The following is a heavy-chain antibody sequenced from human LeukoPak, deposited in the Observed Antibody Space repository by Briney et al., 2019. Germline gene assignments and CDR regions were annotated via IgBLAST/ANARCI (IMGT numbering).Heavy chain of an antibody. CDR2: IYTSGST. V-gene: IGHV4-61*02. Sequence: SETLSLTCTVSGGSISSSSYYWSWIRQPAGKGLEWIGRIYTSGSTNYNPSLKSRVTMSVDTSKNQFSLKLSSVTAADTAVYYCARDEGRDGYGDYWGQGTLVTVSS. CDR3: ARDEGRDGYGDY. CDR1: GGSISSSSYY. D-gene: IGHD5-12*01. J-gene: IGHJ4*02.